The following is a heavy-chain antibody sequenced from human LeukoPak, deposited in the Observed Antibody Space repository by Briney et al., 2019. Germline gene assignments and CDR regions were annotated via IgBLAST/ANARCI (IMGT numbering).Heavy chain of an antibody. J-gene: IGHJ3*02. Sequence: SETLSLTCAVSGYSISSGYYWGWIRQPPGKGLEWIGSIHHSGSTYYNPSLKSRVTISVDTSKNQFSLKLSPVTAADTAVYYCASSAVVVPAAGWAFDIWGQGTMVTVSS. CDR3: ASSAVVVPAAGWAFDI. CDR1: GYSISSGYY. CDR2: IHHSGST. V-gene: IGHV4-38-2*01. D-gene: IGHD2-2*01.